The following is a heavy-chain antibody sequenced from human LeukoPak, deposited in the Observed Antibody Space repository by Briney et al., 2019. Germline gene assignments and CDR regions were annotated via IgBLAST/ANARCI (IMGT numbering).Heavy chain of an antibody. V-gene: IGHV4-59*01. CDR2: IYYSGST. CDR1: GGSISSYY. Sequence: ETLSLTCTVSGGSISSYYWSWIRQPPGKGLEWIGYIYYSGSTNYNPSLKSRVTISVDTSKNQFSLKLSSVTAADTAVYYCARGLGAFDIWGQGTMVTVSS. CDR3: ARGLGAFDI. J-gene: IGHJ3*02.